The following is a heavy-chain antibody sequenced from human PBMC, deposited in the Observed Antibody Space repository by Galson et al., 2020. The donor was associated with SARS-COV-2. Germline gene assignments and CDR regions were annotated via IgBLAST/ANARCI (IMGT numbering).Heavy chain of an antibody. V-gene: IGHV3-7*04. CDR3: ARDVDV. Sequence: GGSLRLSCAASGFTFTNYWMTWVRQAPGKGLEWVANINQDGSEKNYVAFVKGRFTISRDNANNSLYLQMNSLRVEDTAVYYCARDVDVWGQGTTVTVSS. CDR2: INQDGSEK. CDR1: GFTFTNYW. J-gene: IGHJ6*02.